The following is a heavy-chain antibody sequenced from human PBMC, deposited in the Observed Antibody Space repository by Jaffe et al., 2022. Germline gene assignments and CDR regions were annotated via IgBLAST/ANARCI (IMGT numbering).Heavy chain of an antibody. CDR3: ARDLSCSGGSCYIGYYYYYMDV. Sequence: QVQLVQSGAEVKKPGASVKVSCKASGYTFTSYDINWVRQATGQGLEWMGWMNPNSGNTGYAQKFQGRVTMTRNTSISTAYMELSSLRSEDTAVYYCARDLSCSGGSCYIGYYYYYMDVWGKGTTVTVSS. CDR1: GYTFTSYD. J-gene: IGHJ6*03. D-gene: IGHD2-15*01. CDR2: MNPNSGNT. V-gene: IGHV1-8*01.